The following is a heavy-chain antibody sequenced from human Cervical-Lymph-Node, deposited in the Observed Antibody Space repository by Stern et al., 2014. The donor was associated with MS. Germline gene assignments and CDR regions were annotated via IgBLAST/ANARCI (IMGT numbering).Heavy chain of an antibody. D-gene: IGHD2/OR15-2a*01. V-gene: IGHV3-9*01. J-gene: IGHJ4*02. CDR3: VKATFYGAELDS. CDR2: ISWNSNYI. CDR1: GFTFDDYA. Sequence: QLVESGGGLVQPGTSLRLSCAASGFTFDDYAMHWVRQAPGQGLEWVADISWNSNYIGYGDSVKGRYTISRDNAKNSLYLQLTSLRPEDTALYYCVKATFYGAELDSWGQGTLVTVS.